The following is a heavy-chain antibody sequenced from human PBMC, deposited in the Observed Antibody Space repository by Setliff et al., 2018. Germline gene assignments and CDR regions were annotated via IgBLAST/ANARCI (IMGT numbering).Heavy chain of an antibody. Sequence: ASVKVSCKASGFTFTIYGVNWVRQAPGQGLEWMGWISAFNGYTQYSQKFKGRITVTTDTSTSTAYMELGSLTSDDTAVYFCARRPIALAGYRKGAFDIWGQGTMVTVSS. V-gene: IGHV1-18*01. CDR2: ISAFNGYT. J-gene: IGHJ3*02. D-gene: IGHD6-19*01. CDR3: ARRPIALAGYRKGAFDI. CDR1: GFTFTIYG.